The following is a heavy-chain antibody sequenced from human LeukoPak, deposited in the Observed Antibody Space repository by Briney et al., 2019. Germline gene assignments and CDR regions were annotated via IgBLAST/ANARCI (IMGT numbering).Heavy chain of an antibody. CDR1: GLTVSSYE. J-gene: IGHJ5*02. CDR3: ARGVSEYYYDSSGYYTGSYDP. CDR2: ISSDGSSP. Sequence: GGSLRLSCAASGLTVSSYEMNWVRPAPGEGLVWVSCISSDGSSPSYADSVKGRFTVSRDNAKNTLYLQMNSLRAEDTAVYYCARGVSEYYYDSSGYYTGSYDPWGQGTLVTVSS. V-gene: IGHV3-74*01. D-gene: IGHD3-22*01.